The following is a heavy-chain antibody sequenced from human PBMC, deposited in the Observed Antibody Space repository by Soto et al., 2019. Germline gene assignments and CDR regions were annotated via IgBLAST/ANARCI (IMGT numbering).Heavy chain of an antibody. D-gene: IGHD3-9*01. Sequence: SLRLSCAASGFTLSSYWMHWVRQAPGKGLVWVSRINSDGSSTSYADSVKGRFTISRDNAKNTLYLQMNSLRAEDTAVYYCAREGSLGYDILTGYPTFDYWGQGTLVTVSS. CDR2: INSDGSST. J-gene: IGHJ4*02. CDR1: GFTLSSYW. CDR3: AREGSLGYDILTGYPTFDY. V-gene: IGHV3-74*01.